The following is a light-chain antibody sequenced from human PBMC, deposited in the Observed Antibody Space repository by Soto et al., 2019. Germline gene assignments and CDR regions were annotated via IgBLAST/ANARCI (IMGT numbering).Light chain of an antibody. CDR3: QHRSNWPWT. CDR1: QSVRSN. V-gene: IGKV3-11*01. J-gene: IGKJ1*01. Sequence: EIVLTQSPATLSLSPGERATLSCRASQSVRSNLAWYQQKPGQSPRLLIYDVSNRATGIPARFSGSGSETGFTLAISSLEPEDFAVYYCQHRSNWPWTFGQGTKVEIK. CDR2: DVS.